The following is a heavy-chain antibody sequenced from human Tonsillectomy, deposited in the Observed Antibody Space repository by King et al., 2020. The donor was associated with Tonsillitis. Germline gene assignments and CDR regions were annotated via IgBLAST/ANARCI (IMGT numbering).Heavy chain of an antibody. V-gene: IGHV3-48*02. CDR3: ARDGSGIVEDYFDY. J-gene: IGHJ4*02. Sequence: DVQLVESGGGLVQPGGSLRLSCAASGFTFSRYSMNWVRQAPGKGLEWISYISTSSTTIYYADSVKGRFTISRDNAKNSLYLQMNSLRDEDTAVYYCARDGSGIVEDYFDYWGQGTLVTVSS. CDR2: ISTSSTTI. CDR1: GFTFSRYS. D-gene: IGHD1-26*01.